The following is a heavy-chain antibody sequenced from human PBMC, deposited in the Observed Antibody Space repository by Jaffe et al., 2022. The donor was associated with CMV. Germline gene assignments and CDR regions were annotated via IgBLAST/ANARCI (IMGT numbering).Heavy chain of an antibody. Sequence: QVQLQESGPGLVKPSETLSLTCSVSGDSMSSSSWSWIRQAPGKGLECIGYISHTGSTYYNPSLKSRVTISLDTSKTQFSLRLSSMTAADTAVYYCAKFQAFAYADYMFTNYRDGDGFDIWGQGTTVTVSS. CDR3: AKFQAFAYADYMFTNYRDGDGFDI. D-gene: IGHD3-16*01. CDR1: GDSMSSSS. V-gene: IGHV4-59*12. CDR2: ISHTGST. J-gene: IGHJ3*02.